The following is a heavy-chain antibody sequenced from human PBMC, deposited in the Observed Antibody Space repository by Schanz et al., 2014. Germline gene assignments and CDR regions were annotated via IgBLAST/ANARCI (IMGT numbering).Heavy chain of an antibody. Sequence: GQLAESGGGFVQPGGSLRLSCAVSGFTVSSNHMSWVRQAPGKGLEWVALISNDGSIKYYADSVKGRFTMSRDNSKNTVYLQMNSLRAEDTAVYYCARDSRPNYDFLTAYYSIDYWGQGTLVTVSS. CDR1: GFTVSSNH. CDR3: ARDSRPNYDFLTAYYSIDY. J-gene: IGHJ4*02. D-gene: IGHD3-9*01. CDR2: ISNDGSIK. V-gene: IGHV3-30*14.